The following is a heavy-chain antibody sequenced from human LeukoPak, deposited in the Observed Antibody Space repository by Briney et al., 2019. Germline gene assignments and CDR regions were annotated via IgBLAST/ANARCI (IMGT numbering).Heavy chain of an antibody. CDR2: IYYSGST. J-gene: IGHJ4*02. CDR1: GGSISSYF. Sequence: PSETLSLTCTVSGGSISSYFWSWIRQPPGKGLEWIGYIYYSGSTNYNPSLKSRVTISVDTSKNQFSLRLSSVTAADTAVYYCAKEGPPGDRFFDYWGQGTLVTVSS. CDR3: AKEGPPGDRFFDY. V-gene: IGHV4-59*01. D-gene: IGHD3-22*01.